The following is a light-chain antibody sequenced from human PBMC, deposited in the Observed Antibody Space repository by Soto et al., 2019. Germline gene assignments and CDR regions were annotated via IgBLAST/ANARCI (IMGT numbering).Light chain of an antibody. V-gene: IGKV3-11*01. CDR3: QQRSKWPPIT. Sequence: EIVLTQSPVTLSLSPGERATLSCRASQSVSSYLAWYQQKPGQAPRLLIYDASNRATGIPARFSGGGSGTDFTLTIDNLEPEDFAIYYCQQRSKWPPITFGQGTKVELK. CDR1: QSVSSY. CDR2: DAS. J-gene: IGKJ1*01.